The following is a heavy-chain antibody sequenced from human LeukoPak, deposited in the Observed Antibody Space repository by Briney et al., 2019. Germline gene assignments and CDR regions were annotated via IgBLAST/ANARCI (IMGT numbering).Heavy chain of an antibody. V-gene: IGHV3-7*01. D-gene: IGHD6-19*01. J-gene: IGHJ4*02. CDR3: AKDQAPNSSGWNFDY. CDR1: GFTFSRYW. CDR2: IKHDGSEK. Sequence: GGSLRLSCAASGFTFSRYWMTWVRQAPGKGLEWVANIKHDGSEKYYLDSVKGRFSISRDNAKNSLYLQMNSLRAEDTAVYYCAKDQAPNSSGWNFDYWGQGTLVTVSS.